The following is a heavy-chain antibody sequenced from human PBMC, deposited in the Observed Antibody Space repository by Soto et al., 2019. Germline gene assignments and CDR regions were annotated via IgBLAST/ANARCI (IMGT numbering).Heavy chain of an antibody. CDR2: ISYDGSNK. CDR1: GFTFSSYG. D-gene: IGHD5-12*01. J-gene: IGHJ4*02. CDR3: AKDRFYDWAPLFDY. Sequence: QVQLVESGGGVVQPGRSLRLSCAASGFTFSSYGMHWVRQAPGKGLEWVAVISYDGSNKYYADSVKGRFTISRDNSKNTLYLQMNSLRAEDTAVYYCAKDRFYDWAPLFDYWGQGTLVTVSS. V-gene: IGHV3-30*18.